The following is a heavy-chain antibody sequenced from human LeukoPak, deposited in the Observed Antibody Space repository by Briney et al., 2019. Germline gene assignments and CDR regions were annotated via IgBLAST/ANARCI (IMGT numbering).Heavy chain of an antibody. V-gene: IGHV3-7*01. CDR1: GFTFSSYW. Sequence: GGSLRLSCEVSGFTFSSYWMTWARHVPGKGLEWVANINRDGSEQHYVESVKGRFTISRDNGRNSLYLQMDSLRVDDTAVYYCAKVGAWELQRVFENWGQGTLVTVSS. CDR3: AKVGAWELQRVFEN. D-gene: IGHD1-26*01. J-gene: IGHJ4*02. CDR2: INRDGSEQ.